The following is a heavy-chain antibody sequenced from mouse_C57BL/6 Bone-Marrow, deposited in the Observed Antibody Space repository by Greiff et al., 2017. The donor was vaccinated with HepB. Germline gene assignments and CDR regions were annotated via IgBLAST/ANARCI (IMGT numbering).Heavy chain of an antibody. Sequence: VQLQQPGAELVRPGTSVKLSCKASGYTFTSYWMHWVKQRPGQGLEWIGNIYPSDSETHYNQKFKDKATLTVDKSSSTAYMQLSSLTSEDSAVYYCARGVLRAMDYWGQGTSVTVSS. CDR3: ARGVLRAMDY. V-gene: IGHV1-61*01. CDR2: IYPSDSET. D-gene: IGHD3-2*02. CDR1: GYTFTSYW. J-gene: IGHJ4*01.